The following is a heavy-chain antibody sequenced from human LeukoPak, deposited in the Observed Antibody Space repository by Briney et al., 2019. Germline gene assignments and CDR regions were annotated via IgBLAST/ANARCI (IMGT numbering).Heavy chain of an antibody. V-gene: IGHV1-18*01. Sequence: GASVKVSCKASGYTFTSYGISWVRQAPGQGLEWMGWISPYNGNTNYAQKVQGRVTMTTDTSTSTAHMELRTLRSDDTAVYYCARGLGATTFADFDYWGQGTLVTVSS. CDR1: GYTFTSYG. CDR3: ARGLGATTFADFDY. CDR2: ISPYNGNT. D-gene: IGHD1-26*01. J-gene: IGHJ4*02.